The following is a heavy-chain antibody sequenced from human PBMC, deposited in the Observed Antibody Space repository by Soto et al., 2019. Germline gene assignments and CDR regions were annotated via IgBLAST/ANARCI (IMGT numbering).Heavy chain of an antibody. CDR1: GLNVSGYG. J-gene: IGHJ4*02. D-gene: IGHD3-10*01. CDR2: ISYDGSNK. Sequence: ATCGLNVSGYGSQWAGQAPGKGLEWVAVISYDGSNKYYADSVKGRFTISRDNSKNTLYLQMNSLRAEDTAVYYCAKGWFGESHFDYWGQGTLVTVSS. CDR3: AKGWFGESHFDY. V-gene: IGHV3-30*18.